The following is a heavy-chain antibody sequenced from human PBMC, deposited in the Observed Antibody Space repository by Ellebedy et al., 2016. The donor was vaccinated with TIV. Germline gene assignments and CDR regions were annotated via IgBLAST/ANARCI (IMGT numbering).Heavy chain of an antibody. V-gene: IGHV1-18*01. CDR2: ISTNNGDT. Sequence: AASVKVSCKASGYSFTTYGINWVRQAPGQGLEWMGRISTNNGDTEYAQRLQGRVTMTTDTSTSTAYMELRSLRSDDTAVYYCARSYGSGSYYGYWGQGTLVTVSS. J-gene: IGHJ4*02. CDR3: ARSYGSGSYYGY. CDR1: GYSFTTYG. D-gene: IGHD3-10*01.